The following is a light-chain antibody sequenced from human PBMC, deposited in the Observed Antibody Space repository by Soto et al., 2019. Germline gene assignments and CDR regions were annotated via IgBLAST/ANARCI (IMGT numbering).Light chain of an antibody. Sequence: DIQLTQSPSILSASVRDRVTITCRASQNLNKWVAWYQQKVGKAPKLVIFDVSILESGVPARFSGSGSGTEFTLTISSLQPEDFATYYCQQYNSYWTFGQGTKVEIK. CDR1: QNLNKW. CDR3: QQYNSYWT. CDR2: DVS. V-gene: IGKV1-5*01. J-gene: IGKJ1*01.